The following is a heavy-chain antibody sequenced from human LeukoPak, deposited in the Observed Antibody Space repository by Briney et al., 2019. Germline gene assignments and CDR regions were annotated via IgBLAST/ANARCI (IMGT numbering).Heavy chain of an antibody. Sequence: SETLSLTCSISGGSINNYFWTWIRQPAGKGLEWIGRIYTSGSTDYNPSLRSRVTVSVDTSKRQFSLNLYSVTAADTAVYYCARESKTYDGSGYYHDSWGQGTLVTVSS. CDR1: GGSINNYF. CDR3: ARESKTYDGSGYYHDS. CDR2: IYTSGST. V-gene: IGHV4-4*07. J-gene: IGHJ4*02. D-gene: IGHD3-22*01.